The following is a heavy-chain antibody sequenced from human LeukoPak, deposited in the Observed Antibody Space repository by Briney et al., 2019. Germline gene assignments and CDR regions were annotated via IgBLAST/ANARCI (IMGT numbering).Heavy chain of an antibody. CDR1: GFTFSSYA. CDR2: ISGSGGST. Sequence: PGGSLRLSCAASGFTFSSYAMSWVRQAPGKGLEWVSAISGSGGSTYYADSVKGRFTISRDNSKNTLYLQMNSLRAEDTAVYYCAKALDRGYSSDYMDVWGKGTTVTVSS. V-gene: IGHV3-23*01. CDR3: AKALDRGYSSDYMDV. J-gene: IGHJ6*03. D-gene: IGHD5-18*01.